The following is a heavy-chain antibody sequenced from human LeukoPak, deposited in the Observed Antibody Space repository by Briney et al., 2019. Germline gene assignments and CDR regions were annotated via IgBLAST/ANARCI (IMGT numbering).Heavy chain of an antibody. CDR3: AREVAVTTEGGYFDY. CDR2: ISYDGSNK. J-gene: IGHJ4*02. V-gene: IGHV3-30-3*01. D-gene: IGHD4-17*01. CDR1: GFTFSSYA. Sequence: SGGSLRLSCAASGFTFSSYAMHWVRQAPGKGLEWVAVISYDGSNKYYADSVKGRFTISRDNSKNTLYLQMNSLRAEDTAVYYCAREVAVTTEGGYFDYWGQGTLVTVSS.